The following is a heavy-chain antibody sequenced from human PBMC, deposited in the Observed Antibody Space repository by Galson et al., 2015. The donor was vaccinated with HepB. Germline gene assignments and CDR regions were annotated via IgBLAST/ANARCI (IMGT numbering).Heavy chain of an antibody. Sequence: SLRLSCAASGFGFFDYWMNWVRQAPGKGLQWVANIDQGGSEKYHVDSVQGRFTISRDNAKNSLYLQMNSLRAEDTAVYYCVRAYCSGTNCYDRDSGYQGIAFDVWGRGTLVTVSS. CDR2: IDQGGSEK. J-gene: IGHJ3*01. V-gene: IGHV3-7*01. CDR3: VRAYCSGTNCYDRDSGYQGIAFDV. CDR1: GFGFFDYW. D-gene: IGHD2-2*01.